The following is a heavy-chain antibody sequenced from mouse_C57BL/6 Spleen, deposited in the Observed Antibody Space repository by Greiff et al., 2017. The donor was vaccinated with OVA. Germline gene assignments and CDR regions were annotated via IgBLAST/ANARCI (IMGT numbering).Heavy chain of an antibody. V-gene: IGHV3-6*01. CDR2: ISYDGSN. J-gene: IGHJ2*01. Sequence: ESGPGLVKPSQSLSLTCSVTGYSIPSGYYWNWIRQFPGNKLEWMGYISYDGSNNYNPSLKNRISITRDTSKNQFFLKLNSVTTEDTATYYCARDGNWDPYYFDYWGQGTTLTVSS. CDR3: ARDGNWDPYYFDY. CDR1: GYSIPSGYY. D-gene: IGHD4-1*01.